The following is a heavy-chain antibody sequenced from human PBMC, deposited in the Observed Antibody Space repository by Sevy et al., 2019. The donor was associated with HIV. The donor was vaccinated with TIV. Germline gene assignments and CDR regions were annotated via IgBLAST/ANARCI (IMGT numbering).Heavy chain of an antibody. Sequence: SETLSLTCTVSGGSISSYSWSWIRQPPGKGLEWIGYIYYSGSTNYNPSLKSRVTISGNTSKKQFSLKLSSVTAADTAVYYCGRGTEAGFDPWGQGTLVTVSS. CDR1: GGSISSYS. D-gene: IGHD6-19*01. CDR2: IYYSGST. V-gene: IGHV4-59*01. CDR3: GRGTEAGFDP. J-gene: IGHJ5*02.